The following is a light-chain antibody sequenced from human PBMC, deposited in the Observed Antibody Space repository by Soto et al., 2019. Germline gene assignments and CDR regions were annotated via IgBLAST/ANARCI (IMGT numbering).Light chain of an antibody. CDR3: QQYNSYSWT. Sequence: IQLPQSPYSLSASLGDRVTITCRASQGISSYLAWYQQKPGKAPKLLIYAASTLQSGVPSRFSGSESGTEFTLTISSLQPDDFATYYCQQYNSYSWTFGQGTKVDI. V-gene: IGKV1-9*01. CDR1: QGISSY. J-gene: IGKJ1*01. CDR2: AAS.